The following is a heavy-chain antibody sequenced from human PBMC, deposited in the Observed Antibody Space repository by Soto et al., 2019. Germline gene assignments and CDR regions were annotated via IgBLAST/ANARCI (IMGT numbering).Heavy chain of an antibody. CDR2: IIPIFGTA. CDR1: GGTFSSYA. D-gene: IGHD3-16*02. V-gene: IGHV1-69*01. J-gene: IGHJ4*02. CDR3: ARAGELRLGELSLDY. Sequence: QVQLVQSEAEVKKPGSSVKVSCKASGGTFSSYAITWVRQAPGQGLESMGGIIPIFGTANYAQKFQGRVTITADESTSTAYMELSSLRSEDTAVYYCARAGELRLGELSLDYWGQGTLVTVSS.